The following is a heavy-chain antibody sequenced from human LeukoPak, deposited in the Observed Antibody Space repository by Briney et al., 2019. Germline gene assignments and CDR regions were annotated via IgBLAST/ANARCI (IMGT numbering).Heavy chain of an antibody. CDR3: ARVPSGGPFDY. D-gene: IGHD2-15*01. V-gene: IGHV1-18*01. CDR2: ISGYNGNT. CDR1: GYTFTSFG. Sequence: ASVKVSCKASGYTFTSFGISWVRQASGQGLEWMGWISGYNGNTNYAQRLQGGVTMTTDTSTSTAYMELRSLTSDDTAVYYCARVPSGGPFDYWGQGTLVTVSS. J-gene: IGHJ4*02.